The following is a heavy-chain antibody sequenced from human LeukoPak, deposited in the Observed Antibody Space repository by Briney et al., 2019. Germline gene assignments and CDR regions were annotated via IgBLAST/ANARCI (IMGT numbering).Heavy chain of an antibody. CDR1: GYTFTGYY. CDR2: INPNSGGT. D-gene: IGHD2-2*01. CDR3: ARCSSTSCYHRVFGY. Sequence: ASVKVSCKASGYTFTGYYMHWVRQAPGQGLEWMGWINPNSGGTNYAQKFQGRVTMTRDTSISTPYMELSRLRSDDTAVYYCARCSSTSCYHRVFGYWGQGTLVTVSS. J-gene: IGHJ4*02. V-gene: IGHV1-2*02.